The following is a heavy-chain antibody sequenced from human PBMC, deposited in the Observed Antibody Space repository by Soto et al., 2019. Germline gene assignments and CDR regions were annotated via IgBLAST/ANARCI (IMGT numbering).Heavy chain of an antibody. D-gene: IGHD3-16*02. CDR3: ARGYVWGSYRYNAFDI. CDR2: IYHSGST. CDR1: GGSISSGGYS. Sequence: QLQLQESGSGLVKPSQTLSLTCAVSGGSISSGGYSWSWIRQPPGKGLEWIGYIYHSGSTYYNPSPKSRVTISVDRSKNQFSLKLSSVTAADTAVYYCARGYVWGSYRYNAFDIWGQGTMVTVSS. V-gene: IGHV4-30-2*01. J-gene: IGHJ3*02.